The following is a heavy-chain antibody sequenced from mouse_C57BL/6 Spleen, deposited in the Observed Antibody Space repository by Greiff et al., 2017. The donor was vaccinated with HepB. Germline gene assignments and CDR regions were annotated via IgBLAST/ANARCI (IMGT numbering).Heavy chain of an antibody. CDR3: TRGITTVVATWDY. CDR1: GYTFTDYE. CDR2: IDPETGGT. Sequence: VQLQESGAELVRPGASVTLSCKASGYTFTDYEMHWVKQTPVHGLEWIGAIDPETGGTAYNQKFKGKAILTADKSSSTAYMELRSLTSEDSAVYYCTRGITTVVATWDYWGQGTTLTVSS. J-gene: IGHJ2*01. V-gene: IGHV1-15*01. D-gene: IGHD1-1*01.